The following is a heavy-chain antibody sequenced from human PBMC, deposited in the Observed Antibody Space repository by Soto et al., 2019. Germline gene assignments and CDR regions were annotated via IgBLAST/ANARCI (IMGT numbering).Heavy chain of an antibody. CDR1: GDTFTDYY. D-gene: IGHD2-21*02. Sequence: QVQLMQSGAEVKKPGASVKVSCKASGDTFTDYYIHWVRQAPGQGLEWMGTVNPSGGHTTYAQHFLGRVPMTRDTSTSTLYMELTSLTSDDTAIYYGARGGHVVVVTAALDYWGKGTLVTVSS. V-gene: IGHV1-46*01. CDR3: ARGGHVVVVTAALDY. CDR2: VNPSGGHT. J-gene: IGHJ4*02.